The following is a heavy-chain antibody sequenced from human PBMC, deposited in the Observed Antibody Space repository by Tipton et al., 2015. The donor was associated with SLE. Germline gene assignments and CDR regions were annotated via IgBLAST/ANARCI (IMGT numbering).Heavy chain of an antibody. CDR2: IKQDGSEK. J-gene: IGHJ6*02. D-gene: IGHD6-19*01. CDR3: ARGKQWLVPSYYYGMDV. V-gene: IGHV3-7*01. Sequence: SLRLSCAASGFTFSSYWMSWVRQAPGKGLEWVANIKQDGSEKYYVDSVKGRFTISRDNAKNSLYLQMNSLRAEDTAVYYCARGKQWLVPSYYYGMDVWGQGTTVTVSS. CDR1: GFTFSSYW.